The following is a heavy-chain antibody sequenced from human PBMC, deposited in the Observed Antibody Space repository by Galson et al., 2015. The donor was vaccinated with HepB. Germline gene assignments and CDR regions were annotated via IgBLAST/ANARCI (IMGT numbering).Heavy chain of an antibody. CDR1: GFTFSSYS. CDR2: ISSSSSYI. D-gene: IGHD2-15*01. CDR3: ARESYCSGGSCYSYFDY. Sequence: SLRLSCAASGFTFSSYSMNWVRQAPGKGLEWVSSISSSSSYIYYADSVKGRFTISRDNAKNSLYLQMNSLRAEDTAVYYCARESYCSGGSCYSYFDYWGQGTLVTVSS. V-gene: IGHV3-21*01. J-gene: IGHJ4*02.